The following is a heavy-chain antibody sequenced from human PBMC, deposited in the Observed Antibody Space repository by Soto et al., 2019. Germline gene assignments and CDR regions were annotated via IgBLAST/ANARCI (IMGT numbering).Heavy chain of an antibody. CDR1: GVTLRRYA. CDR2: MSGSGGST. CDR3: AKVGPRGGYILDY. Sequence: VGSLRLACAAPGVTLRRYAMSWVRQAPGKGLEWVSAMSGSGGSTYYADSVKGRFTISRDNSKNTLYLQMNSLRAEDTAVYYCAKVGPRGGYILDYWGQGTLVTVSS. J-gene: IGHJ4*02. D-gene: IGHD3-22*01. V-gene: IGHV3-23*01.